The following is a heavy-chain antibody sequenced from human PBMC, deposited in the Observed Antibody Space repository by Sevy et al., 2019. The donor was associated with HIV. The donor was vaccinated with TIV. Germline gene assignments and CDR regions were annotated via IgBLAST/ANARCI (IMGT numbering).Heavy chain of an antibody. CDR3: ARRPHSSTDHPFDY. J-gene: IGHJ4*02. CDR2: IYPGDSDT. D-gene: IGHD6-19*01. V-gene: IGHV5-51*01. CDR1: GNIFTNYW. Sequence: GESLKISCQGSGNIFTNYWIGWVRQMPGKGLEWMGIIYPGDSDTKYSPSFQGQVTISVDKSINTAYLQWRSLKASDTAVYYCARRPHSSTDHPFDYWGQGTLVTVSS.